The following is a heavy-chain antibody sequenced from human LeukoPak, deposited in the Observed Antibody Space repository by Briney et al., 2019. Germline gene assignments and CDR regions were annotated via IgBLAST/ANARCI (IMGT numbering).Heavy chain of an antibody. V-gene: IGHV4-34*12. CDR1: GYSLTNHF. Sequence: SETLSLTCGVYGYSLTNHFWIWLRQPPGKGLEWIGEILHNGATNYNPSLKSRVTISVDTSKNQFFLKLSSVTAADTAVYYCARGLAAIHPWGQGTLVTVSS. D-gene: IGHD6-6*01. J-gene: IGHJ5*02. CDR3: ARGLAAIHP. CDR2: ILHNGAT.